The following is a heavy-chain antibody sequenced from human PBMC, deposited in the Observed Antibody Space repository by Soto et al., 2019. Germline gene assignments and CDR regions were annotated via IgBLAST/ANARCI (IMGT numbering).Heavy chain of an antibody. CDR1: GFTFSSCA. V-gene: IGHV3-23*01. D-gene: IGHD3-3*01. CDR2: ISGSGGST. Sequence: PGGSLRLSCAASGFTFSSCAMSWVRQAPGKGLEWVSAISGSGGSTYYADPVKGRFTISRDNSKNTLYLQMNSLRAEDTAVYYCIGVVKPMDVWGQGTTVTVSS. CDR3: IGVVKPMDV. J-gene: IGHJ6*02.